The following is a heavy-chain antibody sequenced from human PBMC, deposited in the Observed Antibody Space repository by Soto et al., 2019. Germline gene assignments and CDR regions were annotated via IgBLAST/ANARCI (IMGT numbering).Heavy chain of an antibody. J-gene: IGHJ4*02. CDR3: ARSLFMVAPDNEPFDY. V-gene: IGHV3-23*01. D-gene: IGHD5-12*01. Sequence: VQLLESGGSLVQPGGSLTLSCAASGFPFSSYAMSWVRQTPEKGLEWVAAISGVGNDRYYADFVKGRFTFSRDNSRNRLYLQMNSLRADDTAMYFCARSLFMVAPDNEPFDYWGQGTLVTVSS. CDR1: GFPFSSYA. CDR2: ISGVGNDR.